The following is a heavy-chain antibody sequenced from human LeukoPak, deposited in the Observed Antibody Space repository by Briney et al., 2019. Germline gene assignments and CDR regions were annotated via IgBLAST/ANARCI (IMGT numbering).Heavy chain of an antibody. CDR3: AKEPGYGSGSYYRPLDY. CDR2: ISYDGSNK. CDR1: GFPFSRND. J-gene: IGHJ4*02. Sequence: GGSLRLSCAASGFPFSRNDMSWVRQAPGKGLEWVAVISYDGSNKYYADSVKGRFTISRDNSKNTVYLQMNSLRAEDTAVYYCAKEPGYGSGSYYRPLDYWGQGTLVTVSS. D-gene: IGHD3-10*01. V-gene: IGHV3-30*18.